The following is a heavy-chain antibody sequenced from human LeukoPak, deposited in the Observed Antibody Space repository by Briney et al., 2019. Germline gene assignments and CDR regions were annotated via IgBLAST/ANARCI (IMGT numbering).Heavy chain of an antibody. J-gene: IGHJ4*02. CDR3: ARTSGSYSPFDY. D-gene: IGHD1-26*01. CDR2: INPNSGGT. Sequence: ASVKVSCKASGYTFTGYYMHWVRQAPGQGLEWMGWINPNSGGTNYAQKFQGRVTMTRDTSISTAYMELSRLRSDDTAVYYCARTSGSYSPFDYWGQGTLVNVSS. CDR1: GYTFTGYY. V-gene: IGHV1-2*02.